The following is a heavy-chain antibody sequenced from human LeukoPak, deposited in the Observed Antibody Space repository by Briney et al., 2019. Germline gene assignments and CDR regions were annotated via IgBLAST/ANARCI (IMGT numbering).Heavy chain of an antibody. V-gene: IGHV3-74*01. J-gene: IGHJ6*03. D-gene: IGHD1-26*01. CDR2: ISRDGSNT. Sequence: GGSLRLSCAASEFTFSTYGMHWVRQAAGKALVWVSRISRDGSNTFYADSVKGRFTITRDNAKNTLYLQMNSLRGDDTAVYYCAREWDLPGAYYMDVWGKGTTVTVSS. CDR3: AREWDLPGAYYMDV. CDR1: EFTFSTYG.